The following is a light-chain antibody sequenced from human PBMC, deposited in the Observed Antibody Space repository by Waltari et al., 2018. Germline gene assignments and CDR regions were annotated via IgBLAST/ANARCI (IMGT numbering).Light chain of an antibody. CDR2: DAS. V-gene: IGKV3-11*01. Sequence: EIVLTQSPATLSLSPGERASLSCRASQSVSRDLAWYRPKPGQAPRLLIFDASIRATGTPARFSGSGSGTDFTLTISSLDSEDFAIYYCQQRRDWPLTFGGGTKVEIK. CDR3: QQRRDWPLT. J-gene: IGKJ4*01. CDR1: QSVSRD.